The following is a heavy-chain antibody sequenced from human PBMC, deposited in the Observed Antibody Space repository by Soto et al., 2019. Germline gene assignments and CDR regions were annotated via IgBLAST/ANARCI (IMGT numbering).Heavy chain of an antibody. CDR3: ASPRYSGYDFERWIDY. V-gene: IGHV4-39*01. D-gene: IGHD5-12*01. Sequence: SETLSLTCPVSGFSISGSSYYWGWIRQPPGKGLEWIGSIYYSGSTYYNPSLKSRVTISVDTSKNQFSLKLSSVTAADTAVYYCASPRYSGYDFERWIDYWGQGTLVTVSS. J-gene: IGHJ4*02. CDR2: IYYSGST. CDR1: GFSISGSSYY.